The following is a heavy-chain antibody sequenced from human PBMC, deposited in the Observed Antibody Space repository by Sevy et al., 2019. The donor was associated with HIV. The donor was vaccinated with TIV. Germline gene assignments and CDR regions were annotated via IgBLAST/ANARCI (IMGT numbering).Heavy chain of an antibody. V-gene: IGHV3-33*08. CDR1: GFTFSSYV. D-gene: IGHD2-21*02. J-gene: IGHJ4*02. Sequence: GGSLRLSCAASGFTFSSYVMHWVRQAPGKGLEWVALIWYDGTIKYYADSVKGRLTISRDNSKETLFLQMNSLTPEDTAVYYCARGGGYCGGDCYSIDYWGQGALVTVSS. CDR3: ARGGGYCGGDCYSIDY. CDR2: IWYDGTIK.